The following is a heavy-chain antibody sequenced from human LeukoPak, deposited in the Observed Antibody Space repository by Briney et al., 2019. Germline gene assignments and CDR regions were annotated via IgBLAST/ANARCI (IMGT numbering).Heavy chain of an antibody. CDR2: ISSTSNTI. V-gene: IGHV3-48*02. Sequence: GGSLRLSCAASGFIFSNYSMNWVRQAPGKGLEWVSWISSTSNTIYYADSVKGRFTIPRDNAKNSLDLQMNSLRDEDTAVYYCARPSRSTGPAYWGQGTLVTVSS. CDR3: ARPSRSTGPAY. D-gene: IGHD2-2*01. CDR1: GFIFSNYS. J-gene: IGHJ4*02.